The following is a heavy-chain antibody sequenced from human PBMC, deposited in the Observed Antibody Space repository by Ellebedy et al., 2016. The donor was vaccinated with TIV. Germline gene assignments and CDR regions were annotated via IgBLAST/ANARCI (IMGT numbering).Heavy chain of an antibody. D-gene: IGHD1-26*01. J-gene: IGHJ5*02. CDR3: AGTSGSYNGGWFDP. V-gene: IGHV4-31*03. CDR1: GGSISSGGYY. Sequence: SETLSLXXTVSGGSISSGGYYWSWIRQHPGKGLEWIGYIYYSGSTYYNPSLKSRVTISVDTSKNQFSLKLSSVTAADTAVYYCAGTSGSYNGGWFDPWGQGTLVTVSS. CDR2: IYYSGST.